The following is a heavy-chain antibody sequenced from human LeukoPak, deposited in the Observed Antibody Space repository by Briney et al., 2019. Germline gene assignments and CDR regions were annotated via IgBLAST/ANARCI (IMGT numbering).Heavy chain of an antibody. CDR3: ARSSGSYYHHAFDI. CDR1: GYTFTGYY. V-gene: IGHV1-2*06. J-gene: IGHJ3*02. Sequence: ASVKVSCEASGYTFTGYYMHWVRQAPGQGLEWMGRINPNSGGTNYAQKFQGRVTMTRDTSISTAYMELSRLRSDDTAVYYCARSSGSYYHHAFDIWGQGTMVTVSS. D-gene: IGHD1-26*01. CDR2: INPNSGGT.